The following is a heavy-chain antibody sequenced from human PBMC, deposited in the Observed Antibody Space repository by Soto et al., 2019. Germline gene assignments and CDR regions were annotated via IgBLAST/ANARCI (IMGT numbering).Heavy chain of an antibody. V-gene: IGHV4-59*01. J-gene: IGHJ3*02. Sequence: SETLSLTCTVSGGSISSYYWSWIRQPPGKGLEWIGYIYYSGSTNYNPSLKSRVTISVDTSKNQFSLKLSSVTAADTAVYYCARALPMDYDFWSGYYMGGAFDIWGQGTMVTVSS. D-gene: IGHD3-3*01. CDR1: GGSISSYY. CDR3: ARALPMDYDFWSGYYMGGAFDI. CDR2: IYYSGST.